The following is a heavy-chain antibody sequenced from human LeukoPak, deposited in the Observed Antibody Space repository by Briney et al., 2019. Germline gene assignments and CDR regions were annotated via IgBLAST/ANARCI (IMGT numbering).Heavy chain of an antibody. CDR1: GVSFSGNY. D-gene: IGHD2-21*01. V-gene: IGHV4-34*01. Sequence: SETLSLTCGVRGVSFSGNYWSWIRQSPGKGLEWIGEIYQTKYTTYNPSLKSRVTIWADTSVNQLSLTVTSVTAADTAIYFREIIRCSPGDDSCYNYWGRGTLVTVSS. CDR3: EIIRCSPGDDSCYNY. CDR2: IYQTKYT. J-gene: IGHJ4*02.